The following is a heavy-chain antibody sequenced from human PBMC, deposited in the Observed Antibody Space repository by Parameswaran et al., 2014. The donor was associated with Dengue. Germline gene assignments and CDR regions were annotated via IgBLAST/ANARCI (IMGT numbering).Heavy chain of an antibody. J-gene: IGHJ6*02. CDR2: ISAYNGNT. D-gene: IGHD2-15*01. V-gene: IGHV1-18*01. CDR3: AREGVRCSGGSCYSVYYYYGMDV. Sequence: VRQAPGQGLEWMGWISAYNGNTNYAQKLQGRVTMTTDTSTSTAYMELRSLRSDDTAVYYCAREGVRCSGGSCYSVYYYYGMDVWGQGTTVTVSS.